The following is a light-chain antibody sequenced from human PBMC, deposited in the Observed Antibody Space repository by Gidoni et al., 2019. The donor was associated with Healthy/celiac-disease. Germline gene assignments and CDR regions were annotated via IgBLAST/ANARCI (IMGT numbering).Light chain of an antibody. J-gene: IGKJ4*01. V-gene: IGKV3-11*01. CDR3: QQRSNWPPALT. Sequence: EIVLTQSPATLSLSPGERATLSCRASQSVSSYVAWYQQKPGQAPRLLIYDASNRATGIPARFSGSGSGTDFTLTISSLEPEDVAVYYCQQRSNWPPALTFGGXTKVEIK. CDR2: DAS. CDR1: QSVSSY.